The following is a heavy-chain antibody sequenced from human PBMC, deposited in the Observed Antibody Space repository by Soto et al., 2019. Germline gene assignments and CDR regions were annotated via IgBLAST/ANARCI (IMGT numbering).Heavy chain of an antibody. V-gene: IGHV5-51*01. CDR3: ATSGQLWLRTDY. CDR1: GYTFVTYW. D-gene: IGHD5-18*01. Sequence: EVQLVQSGAEVKKPGESLKISCKGSGYTFVTYWIAWVRQMPGQGLEWMGSIYPGDSNTTSSPSFQGQVTISVDMSSTTAYLQWGSLKASDTAMYYCATSGQLWLRTDYWVQGTLVTVSS. J-gene: IGHJ4*02. CDR2: IYPGDSNT.